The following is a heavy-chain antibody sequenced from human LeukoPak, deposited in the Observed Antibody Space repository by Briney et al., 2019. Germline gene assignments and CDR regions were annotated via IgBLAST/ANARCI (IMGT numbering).Heavy chain of an antibody. V-gene: IGHV4-39*02. CDR2: IYYSGST. CDR3: ARDQQQLVPYYYYYYYMDV. J-gene: IGHJ6*03. Sequence: SETLSLTCTVSGGSISSSSYYWGWIRQPPGKGLEWIGSIYYSGSTYYNPSLKSRVTISVDTSKNQFSLKLSSVTAADTAVYYCARDQQQLVPYYYYYYYMDVWGKGTTVTVSS. CDR1: GGSISSSSYY. D-gene: IGHD6-13*01.